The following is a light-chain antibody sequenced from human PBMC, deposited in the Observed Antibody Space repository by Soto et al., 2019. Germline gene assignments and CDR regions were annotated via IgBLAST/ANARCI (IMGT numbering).Light chain of an antibody. J-gene: IGLJ2*01. Sequence: QLVLTQPPSASGSPGQSVTISCTGTSNDVGGYNYVSWYQQHPGKAPKLMIYEVSKRPSGVPERFSGSKSGNTASLTVSGLQAEDEADYYCSSCAGSNSLLFGGGTKVTVL. CDR3: SSCAGSNSLL. CDR2: EVS. CDR1: SNDVGGYNY. V-gene: IGLV2-8*01.